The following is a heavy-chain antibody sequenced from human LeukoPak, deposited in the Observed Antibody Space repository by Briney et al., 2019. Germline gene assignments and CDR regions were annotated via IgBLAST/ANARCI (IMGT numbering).Heavy chain of an antibody. V-gene: IGHV3-53*01. CDR3: ARGYCTNNSCFPGDY. Sequence: GGSLRLSCAASGFTVSSNYMNWVRQAPGKGLEWVSVIYSGGSTYYADSVKGRFTISRDNSKNTPYLQINSLRVEDTAVYYCARGYCTNNSCFPGDYWGQGTLVTVSS. J-gene: IGHJ4*02. CDR2: IYSGGST. CDR1: GFTVSSNY. D-gene: IGHD2-8*01.